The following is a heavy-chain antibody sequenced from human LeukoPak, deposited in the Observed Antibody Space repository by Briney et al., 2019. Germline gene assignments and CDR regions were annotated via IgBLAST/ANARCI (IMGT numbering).Heavy chain of an antibody. V-gene: IGHV3-30-3*01. CDR1: GFTFRTYA. CDR2: ISYDGSNK. CDR3: ARRSQQLDY. J-gene: IGHJ4*02. Sequence: GGSLRLSCAASGFTFRTYAMHWVRQAPGKGLEWVAAISYDGSNKYYIDSVKGRFTISRDNSKNTLYLQMNSLRAEDTAVYYCARRSQQLDYWGQGTLVTVSS. D-gene: IGHD6-13*01.